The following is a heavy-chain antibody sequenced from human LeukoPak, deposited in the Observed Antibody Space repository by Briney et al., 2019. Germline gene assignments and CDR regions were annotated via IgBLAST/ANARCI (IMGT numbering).Heavy chain of an antibody. J-gene: IGHJ5*02. Sequence: PGGSLRLSCAVSGFTFSNAWMSWVRQAPGKGLEWVGRIKSKTDGGTTGYAAPVKGRFTISRDDSKNTLYLQMNSLKTEDTAVYYCTTSNGDYDDDNWFDLWGQGTLVTVSS. CDR3: TTSNGDYDDDNWFDL. D-gene: IGHD4-17*01. V-gene: IGHV3-15*01. CDR1: GFTFSNAW. CDR2: IKSKTDGGTT.